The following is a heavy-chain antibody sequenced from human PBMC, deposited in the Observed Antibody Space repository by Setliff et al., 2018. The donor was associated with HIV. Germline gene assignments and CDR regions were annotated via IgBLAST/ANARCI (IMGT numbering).Heavy chain of an antibody. V-gene: IGHV1-69*13. Sequence: SVKVSCKVSGGSFSSFAISWVRQAPGHGLEWMGGIIPMFGTTNYAQKLQGRVTLSADESTSTAYMQLSGLTSEDTAVYYCARGRWLQSFDYWGQGTLVTVPQ. CDR2: IIPMFGTT. CDR1: GGSFSSFA. D-gene: IGHD5-12*01. CDR3: ARGRWLQSFDY. J-gene: IGHJ4*02.